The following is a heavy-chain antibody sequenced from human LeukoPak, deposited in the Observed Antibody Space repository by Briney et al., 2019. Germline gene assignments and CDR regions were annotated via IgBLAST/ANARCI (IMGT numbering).Heavy chain of an antibody. V-gene: IGHV5-10-1*01. J-gene: IGHJ4*02. CDR2: ITPTDSYT. Sequence: GESLKISCKGSGYNFTSHWISWVRQMPGKGLEWMGRITPTDSYTNYSPSFQGHVTISADKSITTAYLYWSSLRTSDTAMHYCARRNTYGLDYWGQGTLVTASS. CDR1: GYNFTSHW. D-gene: IGHD3-10*01. CDR3: ARRNTYGLDY.